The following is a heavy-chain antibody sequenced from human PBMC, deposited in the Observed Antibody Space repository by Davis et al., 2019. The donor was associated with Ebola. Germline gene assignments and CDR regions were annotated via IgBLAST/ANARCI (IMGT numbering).Heavy chain of an antibody. CDR1: GFTFSNYW. CDR3: AGFGTDWQRSD. J-gene: IGHJ4*02. CDR2: INTDGTYT. V-gene: IGHV3-74*01. Sequence: GESPKTPCAASGFTFSNYWVHWVRQAPGKGLVWVSHINTDGTYTRYADPVKGRFTVSRDNAKNTLYLQMNGLRSEDTAIYYCAGFGTDWQRSDWGQGTLVTVSS. D-gene: IGHD5-12*01.